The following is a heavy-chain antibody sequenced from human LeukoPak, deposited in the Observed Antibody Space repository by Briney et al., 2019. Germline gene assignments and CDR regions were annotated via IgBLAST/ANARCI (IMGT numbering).Heavy chain of an antibody. V-gene: IGHV3-20*04. Sequence: GGSLRLSCAASGFTFDDYGMSWVRQAPGRGLEWVSGINWNGGSTGYADSVKGRFTISRDNAKNSLYLQMNSLRAEDTALYYCARVSGRLGYCSGGSCPGGAFDIWGQGTMVTVSS. D-gene: IGHD2-15*01. J-gene: IGHJ3*02. CDR1: GFTFDDYG. CDR3: ARVSGRLGYCSGGSCPGGAFDI. CDR2: INWNGGST.